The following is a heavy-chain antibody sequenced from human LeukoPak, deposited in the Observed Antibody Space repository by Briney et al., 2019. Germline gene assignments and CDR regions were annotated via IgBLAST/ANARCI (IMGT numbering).Heavy chain of an antibody. V-gene: IGHV4-39*01. J-gene: IGHJ4*02. CDR2: IYYSGST. CDR1: GGSISSSNYY. D-gene: IGHD2-21*02. CDR3: ARLEYCGGDCYLFDY. Sequence: PSETLSLTCTVSGGSISSSNYYWGWIRQPPGKGLEWIGSIYYSGSTYYNPSLKSQVTISVDTSKNQFSLKLSSVTAADTAVYYCARLEYCGGDCYLFDYWGQGTLVTVSS.